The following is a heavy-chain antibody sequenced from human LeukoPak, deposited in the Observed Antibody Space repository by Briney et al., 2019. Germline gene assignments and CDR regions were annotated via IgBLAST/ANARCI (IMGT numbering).Heavy chain of an antibody. Sequence: ASVKVSCKASGCTFTSYGISWVRQAPGQGLEWMGWISAYNGNTNYAQKLQGRVTMTTDTSTSTAYMELRSLRSDDTAVYYCARATMVRGVIGNWFDPWGQGTLVTVSS. D-gene: IGHD3-10*01. CDR1: GCTFTSYG. V-gene: IGHV1-18*01. CDR2: ISAYNGNT. CDR3: ARATMVRGVIGNWFDP. J-gene: IGHJ5*02.